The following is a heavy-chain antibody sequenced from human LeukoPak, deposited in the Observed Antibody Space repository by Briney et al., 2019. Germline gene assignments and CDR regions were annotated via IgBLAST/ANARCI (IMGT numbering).Heavy chain of an antibody. CDR2: IKEDGSEQ. J-gene: IGHJ4*02. CDR3: ARDLKGYSSSSTIFDY. D-gene: IGHD6-6*01. Sequence: GGSLRLSCAASGFTFSSYWMSWVRQAPGKGLEWVANIKEDGSEQYYVDSVKGRFTISRDNAKNSLYLQMNSLRAEDTAVYYCARDLKGYSSSSTIFDYWGQGTLVTVSS. V-gene: IGHV3-7*01. CDR1: GFTFSSYW.